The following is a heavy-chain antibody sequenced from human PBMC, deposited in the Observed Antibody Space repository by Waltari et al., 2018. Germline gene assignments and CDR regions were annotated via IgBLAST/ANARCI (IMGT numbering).Heavy chain of an antibody. CDR3: ARDPHVLRYFDVSNWFDP. D-gene: IGHD3-9*01. CDR1: GYTFTSYY. J-gene: IGHJ5*02. Sequence: QVQLVQSGAEVKKPGASVKVSCKASGYTFTSYYMHWVRQAPGQGLEWMGIINPSGGRTRYAKKFRGRVTMTRDTSTSTVYMELSSLRSEDTAVYYCARDPHVLRYFDVSNWFDPWGQGTLVTVSS. CDR2: INPSGGRT. V-gene: IGHV1-46*01.